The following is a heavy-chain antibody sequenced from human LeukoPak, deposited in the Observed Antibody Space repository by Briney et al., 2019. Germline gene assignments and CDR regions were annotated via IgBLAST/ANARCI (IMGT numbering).Heavy chain of an antibody. CDR3: ARDLQYEGFLEWYHIDY. D-gene: IGHD3-3*01. Sequence: ASVKVSCKASGYTFTGYYMHWVRQAPGQGLEWMGWINPNSGGTNYAQKFQGRVTMTRDTSISTAYMELSRLRSDDTAVHYCARDLQYEGFLEWYHIDYWGQGTLVTVSS. CDR1: GYTFTGYY. CDR2: INPNSGGT. J-gene: IGHJ4*02. V-gene: IGHV1-2*02.